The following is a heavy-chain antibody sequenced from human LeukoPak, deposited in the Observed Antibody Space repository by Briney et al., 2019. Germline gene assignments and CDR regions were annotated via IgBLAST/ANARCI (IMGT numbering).Heavy chain of an antibody. CDR2: IYYSGST. CDR3: ARRSLAYCGGDCYSGGSSFDY. J-gene: IGHJ4*02. Sequence: SETLSLTCTVSGGSISSYYWSWIRQPPGKGLEWIGYIYYSGSTNYNPSLKSRVTISVDTSKNQFSLKLSSVTAADTAVYYCARRSLAYCGGDCYSGGSSFDYWGQGTLDTVSS. CDR1: GGSISSYY. V-gene: IGHV4-59*08. D-gene: IGHD2-21*02.